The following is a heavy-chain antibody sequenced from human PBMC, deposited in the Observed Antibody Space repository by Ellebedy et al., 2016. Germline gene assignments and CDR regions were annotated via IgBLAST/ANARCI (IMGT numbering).Heavy chain of an antibody. CDR3: ASLHSGYDWWLDY. CDR2: ISSNGGST. J-gene: IGHJ4*02. Sequence: GGSLRLSXSASGFTFSSYAMHWVRQAPGKGLEYVSAISSNGGSTYYADSVKGRFTISRDNSKNTLYLQMNSLRAEDTAVYYCASLHSGYDWWLDYWGQGTLVTVSS. CDR1: GFTFSSYA. V-gene: IGHV3-64*04. D-gene: IGHD5-12*01.